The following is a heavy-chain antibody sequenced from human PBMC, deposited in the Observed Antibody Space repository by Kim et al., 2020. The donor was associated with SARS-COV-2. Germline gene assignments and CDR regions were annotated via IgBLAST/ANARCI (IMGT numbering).Heavy chain of an antibody. CDR2: IKEDGSEK. CDR1: GFTFSGYW. CDR3: SSQEGYYGSGSTSIDF. V-gene: IGHV3-7*01. Sequence: GGSLRLSCAASGFTFSGYWMSWVRQAPGKGLEWVANIKEDGSEKYYVDSVKGRFTIFRDNAKNSLYLQMNSLRAEDTAVYYCSSQEGYYGSGSTSIDFWGQGTLVTVSS. D-gene: IGHD3-10*01. J-gene: IGHJ4*02.